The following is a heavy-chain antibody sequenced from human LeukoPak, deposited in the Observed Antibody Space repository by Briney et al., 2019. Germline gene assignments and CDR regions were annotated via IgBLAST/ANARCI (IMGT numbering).Heavy chain of an antibody. CDR3: ARGVTAAFDY. V-gene: IGHV3-66*01. D-gene: IGHD5-18*01. CDR2: IYSGGST. Sequence: PGGSLRLSCAASGFTFSSYGMNWVRQAPGKGLEWVSVIYSGGSTYYADSVKGRFTISRDNSKNTLYLQMNSLRAEDTAVYYCARGVTAAFDYWGQGTLVTVSS. J-gene: IGHJ4*02. CDR1: GFTFSSYG.